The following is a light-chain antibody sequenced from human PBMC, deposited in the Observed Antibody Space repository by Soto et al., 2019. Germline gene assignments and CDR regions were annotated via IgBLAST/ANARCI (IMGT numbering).Light chain of an antibody. CDR1: QSISSW. Sequence: DIQMTQSPSTLSASVGDRVTITCRASQSISSWLAWYQQKPGKAPKLLIYDASSLESGVPSRFSGSGSGTEFTLTISSLQPDDLATYYCQQYNSYSGTFGQGTKVEI. CDR2: DAS. J-gene: IGKJ1*01. CDR3: QQYNSYSGT. V-gene: IGKV1-5*01.